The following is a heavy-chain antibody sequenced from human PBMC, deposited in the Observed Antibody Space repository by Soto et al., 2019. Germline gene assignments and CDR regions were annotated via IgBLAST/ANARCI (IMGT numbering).Heavy chain of an antibody. J-gene: IGHJ3*02. CDR2: ISSSSSYI. D-gene: IGHD2-21*02. Sequence: KSGGSLRLSCAASGFTFSSYSMNWVRQAPGKGLEWVSSISSSSSYIYYADSVKGRFTISRDNAKNSLYLQMNSLRAEDTAVYYCARDDRVVVTPLVAFDIWGQGTMVTVSS. V-gene: IGHV3-21*01. CDR3: ARDDRVVVTPLVAFDI. CDR1: GFTFSSYS.